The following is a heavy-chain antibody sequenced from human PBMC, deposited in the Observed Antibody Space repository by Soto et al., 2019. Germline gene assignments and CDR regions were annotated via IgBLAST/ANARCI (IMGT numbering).Heavy chain of an antibody. J-gene: IGHJ5*02. CDR3: VHRREDNWFAP. CDR2: IYWDDDK. V-gene: IGHV2-5*02. CDR1: GFSLITSGEG. Sequence: QITLKESGPTVVKPTQTLTLTCTFSGFSLITSGEGVAWIRQPPGKALEWLAVIYWDDDKRYSPSLKSRLTSTRDTSNNQVILTMTNMDPVDTATYYCVHRREDNWFAPWGQGTLVPVSS.